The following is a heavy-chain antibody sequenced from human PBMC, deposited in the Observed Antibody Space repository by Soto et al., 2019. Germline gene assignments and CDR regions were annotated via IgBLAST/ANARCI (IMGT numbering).Heavy chain of an antibody. D-gene: IGHD4-17*01. V-gene: IGHV1-69*12. CDR1: GDTFSSYP. CDR3: ARTPGDSIPYSFDY. J-gene: IGHJ4*02. Sequence: QVQLVQSGAEVKKPGSSVKVSCKASGDTFSSYPISWVRQAPGQGLEWMGGISPIFDTANYAQNFQGRVTIXGXEXXSTAYMELRSLRSEDTAVYYCARTPGDSIPYSFDYWGQGTLVTVSS. CDR2: ISPIFDTA.